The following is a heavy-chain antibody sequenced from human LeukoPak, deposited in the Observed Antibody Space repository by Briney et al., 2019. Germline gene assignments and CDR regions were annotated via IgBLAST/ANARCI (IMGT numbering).Heavy chain of an antibody. CDR1: GYSISSGYY. J-gene: IGHJ5*02. CDR3: ARRIVRSGGFPSGWCRKCSWFDP. V-gene: IGHV4-38-2*02. CDR2: IYHSGST. D-gene: IGHD6-19*01. Sequence: PSETLSLTCTVSGYSISSGYYWGWIRQPPGKGLEWIGSIYHSGSTNYNPSLKSRVTISVDTYKNHLSLKLSSVTAADTAVYYCARRIVRSGGFPSGWCRKCSWFDPWGQGTLVTVSS.